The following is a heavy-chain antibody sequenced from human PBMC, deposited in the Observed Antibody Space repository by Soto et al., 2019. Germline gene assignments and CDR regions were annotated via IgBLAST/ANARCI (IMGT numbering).Heavy chain of an antibody. V-gene: IGHV4-34*01. J-gene: IGHJ4*02. Sequence: SETLSLTCAVYGGSFSGYYWSWFRQPPGKGLEWIGEINRSGSTNYNPTLRSRVTISVDTSKSQFSLKLSSVTAADTAVYYCARGRYNWNYWGQGTLVTVSA. CDR1: GGSFSGYY. CDR3: ARGRYNWNY. CDR2: INRSGST. D-gene: IGHD1-20*01.